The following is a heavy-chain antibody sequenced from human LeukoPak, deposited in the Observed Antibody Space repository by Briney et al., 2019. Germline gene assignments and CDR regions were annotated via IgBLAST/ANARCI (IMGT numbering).Heavy chain of an antibody. J-gene: IGHJ4*02. CDR1: GGSISSSSYY. Sequence: SETLSLTCTVSGGSISSSSYYWGWIRQPPGKGLEWIGTIYYSGSTYYNPSLKSRVTISVDTSKNQFSLKLSSVTAADTAVYYCARGLGYSSGWYAYWGQGTLVTVSS. CDR3: ARGLGYSSGWYAY. CDR2: IYYSGST. V-gene: IGHV4-39*07. D-gene: IGHD6-19*01.